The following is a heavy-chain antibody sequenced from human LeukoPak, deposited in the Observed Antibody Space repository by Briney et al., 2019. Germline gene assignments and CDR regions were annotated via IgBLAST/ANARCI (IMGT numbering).Heavy chain of an antibody. CDR1: GFTFSSYE. CDR2: ISSSGSTI. D-gene: IGHD6-13*01. J-gene: IGHJ4*02. Sequence: PGGSLRLSCAASGFTFSSYEMNWVRQAPGKGLEWVSYISSSGSTIYYADSVKGRFTISRDNAKNSLYLQMNSLRAEDTAVYYCARFIAAPYYFDYWGQGTLVIVS. CDR3: ARFIAAPYYFDY. V-gene: IGHV3-48*03.